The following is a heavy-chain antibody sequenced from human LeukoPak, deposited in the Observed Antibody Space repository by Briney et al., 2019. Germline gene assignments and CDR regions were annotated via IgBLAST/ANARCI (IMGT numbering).Heavy chain of an antibody. J-gene: IGHJ3*01. D-gene: IGHD1-26*01. CDR2: IRNKANTYTT. CDR1: GFTFSDHY. CDR3: ARDRGGWGGFDV. V-gene: IGHV3-72*01. Sequence: PGGSLRLSCAASGFTFSDHYMDWVRQAPGKGLEWVGRIRNKANTYTTEYAASVKGRFTLSRDDSKNSLFLQMTRLKTEDTALYYCARDRGGWGGFDVWGQGTMVTVSS.